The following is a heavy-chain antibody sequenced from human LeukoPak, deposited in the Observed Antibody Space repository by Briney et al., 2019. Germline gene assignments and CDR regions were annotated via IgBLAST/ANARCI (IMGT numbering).Heavy chain of an antibody. CDR1: GFKFHNYA. Sequence: GRSLRLSCTASGFKFHNYALHWVRQAPGKGLEWVSGISWNNESLDYADSVKGRFIISRDNAKNSIYLQMNSLRAEDTALYYCARDWGSSGWFYFDSWGRGTLVSVSS. CDR3: ARDWGSSGWFYFDS. CDR2: ISWNNESL. V-gene: IGHV3-9*01. J-gene: IGHJ4*02. D-gene: IGHD6-19*01.